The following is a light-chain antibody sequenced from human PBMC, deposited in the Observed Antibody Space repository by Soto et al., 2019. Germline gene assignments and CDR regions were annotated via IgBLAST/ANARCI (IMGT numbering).Light chain of an antibody. CDR3: KVGPLSPPGLT. CDR2: KVL. Sequence: DVVLTQFPLSLPVTVGQPASISCRSSQSLVYSDGNSYLNWFQQRPGQSPRRLIYKVLNRDSGVTDRFSDSVSGTSFTLKISRVEAEDVGVYCCKVGPLSPPGLTFGGGTKVEIK. J-gene: IGKJ4*01. CDR1: QSLVYSDGNSY. V-gene: IGKV2-30*01.